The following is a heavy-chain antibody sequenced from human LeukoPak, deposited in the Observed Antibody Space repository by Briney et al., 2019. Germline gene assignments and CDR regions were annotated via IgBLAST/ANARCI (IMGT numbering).Heavy chain of an antibody. Sequence: GGSLRLSCAASGFTFSSYSMNWVRQAPGKGLEWVSSISSSSSYIYYADSVKGRFTIPRDNAKNSLYLQMNSLRAEDTAVYYCARDPPRSYYYDSSGIGYWGQGTLVTVSS. CDR2: ISSSSSYI. J-gene: IGHJ4*02. CDR1: GFTFSSYS. V-gene: IGHV3-21*01. D-gene: IGHD3-22*01. CDR3: ARDPPRSYYYDSSGIGY.